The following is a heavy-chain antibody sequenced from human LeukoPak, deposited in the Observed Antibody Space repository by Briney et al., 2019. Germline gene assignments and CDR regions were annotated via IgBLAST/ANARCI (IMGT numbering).Heavy chain of an antibody. CDR2: INSDGSNT. Sequence: GGSLRFSCAASGITFSSYWMHWVRQAPGKGLVWVARINSDGSNTNYADSVKGRFTVSRDNAKNTLYLQMNSLRVEDTAVYYCARESYSGTYYLGYWGQGTLVTVSS. CDR1: GITFSSYW. D-gene: IGHD1-26*01. V-gene: IGHV3-74*01. J-gene: IGHJ4*02. CDR3: ARESYSGTYYLGY.